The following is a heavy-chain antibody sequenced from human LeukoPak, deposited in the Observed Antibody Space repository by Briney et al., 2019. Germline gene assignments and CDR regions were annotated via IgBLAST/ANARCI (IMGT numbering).Heavy chain of an antibody. Sequence: SDTLSLTCAVSGYSISSNYYWGWIRPPPGKGLEWIGCFYHSGNTYYNPSLKSPVTISVDTSKNQFSPKLSCVTASVTALSYCARVHFAYWGQGALVTVSS. V-gene: IGHV4-38-2*01. J-gene: IGHJ4*02. CDR2: FYHSGNT. CDR1: GYSISSNYY. CDR3: ARVHFAY.